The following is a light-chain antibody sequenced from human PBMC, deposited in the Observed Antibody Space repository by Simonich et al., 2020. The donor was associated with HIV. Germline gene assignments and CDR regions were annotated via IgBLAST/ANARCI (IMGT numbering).Light chain of an antibody. CDR1: QTISSN. V-gene: IGKV3-15*01. J-gene: IGKJ5*01. Sequence: EIVMTQSPATLSVSPGERATLSCRASQTISSNLAGYQQKPGQAPRLLSLGASTRATGIPARFSGSGSGTEFTLTISSMQSEDFAVYYCQQYNNGPPITFGQGTRLEIK. CDR2: GAS. CDR3: QQYNNGPPIT.